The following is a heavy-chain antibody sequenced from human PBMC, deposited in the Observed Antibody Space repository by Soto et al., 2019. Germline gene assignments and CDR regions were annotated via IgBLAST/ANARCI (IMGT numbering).Heavy chain of an antibody. V-gene: IGHV3-11*01. D-gene: IGHD3-10*01. CDR1: GFTFSDYY. CDR2: ISSSGSTI. J-gene: IGHJ6*02. Sequence: GGSLRLSCAASGFTFSDYYMSWIRQAPGKGLEWVSYISSSGSTIYYADSVKGRFTISRDNAKNSLYLQMNSLRAEDTAVYYCARVPSRYGSGPYGMDVWGQGTTVTVSS. CDR3: ARVPSRYGSGPYGMDV.